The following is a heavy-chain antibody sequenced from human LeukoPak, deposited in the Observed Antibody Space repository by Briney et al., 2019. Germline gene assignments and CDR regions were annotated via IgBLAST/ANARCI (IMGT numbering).Heavy chain of an antibody. J-gene: IGHJ4*02. CDR3: ARDGGYSGSHDYFDY. V-gene: IGHV4-4*02. Sequence: SETLSLTCAVSGGSISSSNWWSWVRQPPGKGLEWIGEIYHSGSTNYNPSLKSRVTISVDKSTNQFSLQLSSVTAADTAVYYCARDGGYSGSHDYFDYWGQGTLVTVSS. D-gene: IGHD1-26*01. CDR1: GGSISSSNW. CDR2: IYHSGST.